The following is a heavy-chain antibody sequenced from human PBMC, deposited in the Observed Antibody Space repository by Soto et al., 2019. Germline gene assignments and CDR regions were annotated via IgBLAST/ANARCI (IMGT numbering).Heavy chain of an antibody. J-gene: IGHJ6*02. CDR1: GGSFSGYY. CDR3: ARGRAAWLYYYGMYV. CDR2: INHSGST. V-gene: IGHV4-34*01. Sequence: TSETLSLTCAVYGGSFSGYYWSWIRQPPGKGLEWIGEINHSGSTNYNPSLKSRVTISVDTSKNQFSLKLSSVTAADTAVYYCARGRAAWLYYYGMYVWGQGTTVTVSS. D-gene: IGHD6-19*01.